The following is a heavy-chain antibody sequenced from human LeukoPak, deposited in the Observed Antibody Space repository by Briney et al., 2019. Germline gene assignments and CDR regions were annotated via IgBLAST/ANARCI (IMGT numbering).Heavy chain of an antibody. Sequence: GGSLRLSCAASGFTFTNYTMNWVRQAPGKGLEWVSSISSSSYLYYADSVKGRFTISRDNAKSSLYLQMNSLRAEDTAVFYCAREDIVATMTFDYWGQGSLVTVSS. V-gene: IGHV3-21*01. J-gene: IGHJ4*02. CDR2: ISSSSYL. D-gene: IGHD5-12*01. CDR3: AREDIVATMTFDY. CDR1: GFTFTNYT.